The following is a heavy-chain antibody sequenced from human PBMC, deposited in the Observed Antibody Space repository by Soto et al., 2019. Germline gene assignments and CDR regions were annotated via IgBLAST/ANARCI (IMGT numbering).Heavy chain of an antibody. J-gene: IGHJ4*02. CDR3: ARGGYYETSGYYSTSYYFDY. Sequence: QVQLVESGGGVVQPGRSLRLSCEASGFTFSSYAMHWVRQAPGKGLEWVAVIWYGGSNKYYADSVKGRFTISRDNSKNTLYLQMNSMRAEDTSVYHCARGGYYETSGYYSTSYYFDYWGQGTLVTVSS. CDR1: GFTFSSYA. D-gene: IGHD3-22*01. CDR2: IWYGGSNK. V-gene: IGHV3-33*01.